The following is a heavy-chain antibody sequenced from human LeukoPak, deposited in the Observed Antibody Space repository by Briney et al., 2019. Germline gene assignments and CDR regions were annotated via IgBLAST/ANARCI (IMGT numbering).Heavy chain of an antibody. D-gene: IGHD2-2*01. CDR1: GYSISSGYY. CDR3: GGGPAALYYFEY. J-gene: IGHJ4*02. V-gene: IGHV4-38-2*01. CDR2: FWHSGTS. Sequence: PSETLSLTCAVSGYSISSGYYWGWIRQPPGKGLEWIGSFWHSGTSYYNPSLESRVTISVDTSNRQVSLKLSSVTAADTAVYYCGGGPAALYYFEYWGQGILVTVSS.